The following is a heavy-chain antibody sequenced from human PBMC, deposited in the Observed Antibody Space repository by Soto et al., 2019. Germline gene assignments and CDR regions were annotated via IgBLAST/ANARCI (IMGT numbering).Heavy chain of an antibody. Sequence: QVQLQQWGAGLLKPSETLSLTCAVYGGSFSGYYWSWIRQPPGKGLEWLGEINHSGSTNYNPSLKSRVTISVDTSKNQFSLKLSSVTAADTAVYYCARASPVRYFDWLDYYYMDVWGKGTTVTVSS. V-gene: IGHV4-34*01. J-gene: IGHJ6*03. CDR2: INHSGST. D-gene: IGHD3-9*01. CDR3: ARASPVRYFDWLDYYYMDV. CDR1: GGSFSGYY.